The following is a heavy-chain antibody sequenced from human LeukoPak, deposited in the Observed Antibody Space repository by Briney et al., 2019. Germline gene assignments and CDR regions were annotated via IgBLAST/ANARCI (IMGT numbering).Heavy chain of an antibody. J-gene: IGHJ4*02. CDR1: GYTFTGYF. D-gene: IGHD3-22*01. Sequence: ASVKVSCKASGYTFTGYFMHWVRQAHGQGLEWMGWINPSSGDANYAQKFQGRVTMTRDTSISTAYMELSRLRSDDTAVYYCARDERYDSSGYPFDYWGQGTLVTVSS. CDR3: ARDERYDSSGYPFDY. V-gene: IGHV1-2*02. CDR2: INPSSGDA.